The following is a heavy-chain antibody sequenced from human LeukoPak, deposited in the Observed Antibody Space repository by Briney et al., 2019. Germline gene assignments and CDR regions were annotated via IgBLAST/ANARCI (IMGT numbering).Heavy chain of an antibody. Sequence: GGSLRLSCAASGFTFSSYAMSWVRQAPGKGLEWVSGISGSGDNTNYADSVKGRFTISRDNSKNTLYVRVNSLGTEDTAAYYCAKGSYYDSSGSFYFDYWGQGTLVTVSS. CDR1: GFTFSSYA. D-gene: IGHD3-22*01. J-gene: IGHJ4*02. V-gene: IGHV3-23*01. CDR3: AKGSYYDSSGSFYFDY. CDR2: ISGSGDNT.